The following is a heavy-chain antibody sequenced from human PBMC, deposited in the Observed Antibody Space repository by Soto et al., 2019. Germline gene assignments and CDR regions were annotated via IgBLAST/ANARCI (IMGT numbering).Heavy chain of an antibody. CDR2: IYYSGST. CDR1: GGSISSYY. Sequence: KSSETLSLTCTVSGGSISSYYWSWIRQPPGKGLEWIGYIYYSGSTNYNPSLKSRVTISVDTSKNQFSLKLSSVTAADTAVYYCATSTGTKVYYYYYGMDVWGQGTTVTVSS. D-gene: IGHD1-7*01. CDR3: ATSTGTKVYYYYYGMDV. J-gene: IGHJ6*02. V-gene: IGHV4-59*01.